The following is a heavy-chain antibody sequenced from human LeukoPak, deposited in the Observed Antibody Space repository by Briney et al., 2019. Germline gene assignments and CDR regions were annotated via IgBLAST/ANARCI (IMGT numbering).Heavy chain of an antibody. D-gene: IGHD5-12*01. Sequence: GGSLRLSCAASGFTVSSNYMSWVRQAPGKGLEWVSVIYSGGSTYYADSVKGRFTISRDNSKNTLYLQINSLRAEDTAVYYCAKNGWLLTYFDYWGQGTLVTVSS. CDR2: IYSGGST. J-gene: IGHJ4*02. CDR1: GFTVSSNY. V-gene: IGHV3-53*01. CDR3: AKNGWLLTYFDY.